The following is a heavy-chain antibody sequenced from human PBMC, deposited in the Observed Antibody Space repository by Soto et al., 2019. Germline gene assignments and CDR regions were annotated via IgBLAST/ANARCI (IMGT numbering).Heavy chain of an antibody. CDR1: GYSFTSYW. V-gene: IGHV5-51*01. CDR2: IYPGDSDT. J-gene: IGHJ6*02. D-gene: IGHD3-3*01. CDR3: ARRLFLEGVYGKDV. Sequence: GESLKISCKCSGYSFTSYWIGWVRQMPGKGLEWMGIIYPGDSDTRYSPSFQGQVTISADKSISTAYLQWNSLKASETAMYSCARRLFLEGVYGKDVWGQGTAVTVSS.